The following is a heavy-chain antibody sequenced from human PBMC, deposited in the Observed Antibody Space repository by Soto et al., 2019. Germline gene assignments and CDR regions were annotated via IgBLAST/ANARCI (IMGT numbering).Heavy chain of an antibody. CDR2: IYYSGST. V-gene: IGHV4-31*03. D-gene: IGHD5-12*01. Sequence: SETLSLTCTVSGGSISSGGYYWSWIRQHPEKGLEWSGYIYYSGSTSYNPSLKSRVTISVDTSKNQFSLRLNSVTAADTAVYFCARHRGYADAFDIWGQGTMVTVSS. CDR1: GGSISSGGYY. J-gene: IGHJ3*02. CDR3: ARHRGYADAFDI.